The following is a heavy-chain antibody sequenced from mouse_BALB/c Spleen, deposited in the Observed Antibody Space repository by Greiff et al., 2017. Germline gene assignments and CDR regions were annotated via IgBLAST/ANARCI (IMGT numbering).Heavy chain of an antibody. Sequence: VQLQQSGAELVKPGASVKLSCTASGFNIKDTYMHWVKQRPEQGLEWIGRIDPANGNTKYDPKFQGKATITADTSSNTAYLQLSSLTSEDTAVYYCALYGYDDAMDYWGQGTSVTVSS. CDR3: ALYGYDDAMDY. D-gene: IGHD2-2*01. CDR2: IDPANGNT. V-gene: IGHV14-3*02. CDR1: GFNIKDTY. J-gene: IGHJ4*01.